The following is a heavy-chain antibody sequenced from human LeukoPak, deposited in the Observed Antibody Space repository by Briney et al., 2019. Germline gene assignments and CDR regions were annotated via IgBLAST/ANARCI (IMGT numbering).Heavy chain of an antibody. J-gene: IGHJ6*03. V-gene: IGHV4-59*12. CDR1: GGSISSYY. CDR2: IYYSGST. Sequence: SETLSLTCTVSGGSISSYYWSWIRQPPGKGLEWIGYIYYSGSTNYNPSLKSRVTISIDTSKNQFSLKLTSVTAADTAVYYCTRAASSGPLFTYHMDVWGKGTTVTVSS. D-gene: IGHD3-22*01. CDR3: TRAASSGPLFTYHMDV.